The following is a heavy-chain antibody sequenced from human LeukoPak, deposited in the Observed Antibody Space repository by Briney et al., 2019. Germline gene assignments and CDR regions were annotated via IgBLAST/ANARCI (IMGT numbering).Heavy chain of an antibody. CDR3: ATWNPGY. CDR1: GFTFDDYA. CDR2: ISWNSGSI. D-gene: IGHD1-1*01. J-gene: IGHJ4*02. Sequence: GGSLRLSCAASGFTFDDYAMHWVRQAPGKGLEWVSGISWNSGSIGYADSVKGRFTISRDNSKNTLYLQMNSLRAEDTAVYYCATWNPGYWGQGTLVTVSS. V-gene: IGHV3-9*01.